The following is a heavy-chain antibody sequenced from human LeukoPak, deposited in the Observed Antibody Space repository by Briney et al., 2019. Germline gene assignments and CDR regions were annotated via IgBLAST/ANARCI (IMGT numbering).Heavy chain of an antibody. CDR1: GYSIITYW. V-gene: IGHV5-51*01. CDR3: VKAITFGGVTFDS. Sequence: GESLKISCKGSGYSIITYWIGWVRQMPGKGLEWMGIIYPGDSDTRYDPSFRGQVTISADKSISTAYLQWSSLTASDTAMYYCVKAITFGGVTFDSWGQGTLVTVSS. J-gene: IGHJ4*02. CDR2: IYPGDSDT. D-gene: IGHD3-16*01.